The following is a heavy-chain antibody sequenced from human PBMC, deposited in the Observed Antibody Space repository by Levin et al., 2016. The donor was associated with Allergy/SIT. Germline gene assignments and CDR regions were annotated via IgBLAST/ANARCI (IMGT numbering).Heavy chain of an antibody. CDR3: ARDPGIAVAGLFDY. D-gene: IGHD6-19*01. CDR1: GFTFSSYW. CDR2: IKQDGSEK. Sequence: GGSLRLSCAASGFTFSSYWMSWVRQAPGKGLEWVANIKQDGSEKYYVDSVKGRFTISRDNAKNSLYLQMNSLRAEDTAVYYCARDPGIAVAGLFDYWGQGTLVTVSS. V-gene: IGHV3-7*01. J-gene: IGHJ4*02.